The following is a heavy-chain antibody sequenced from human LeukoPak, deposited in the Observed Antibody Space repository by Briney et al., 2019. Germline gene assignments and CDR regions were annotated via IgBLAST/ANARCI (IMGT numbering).Heavy chain of an antibody. V-gene: IGHV1-8*01. Sequence: ASVKVSCKASGYTFTSYDINWVRQATGQGLEWMGWMNPNSGNTGYAQKFQGRVTMTRNTSISTAYMELSSLRSEDTAVYYCVRLNYYDSSGYYYGYRYWGQGTLVTVSS. J-gene: IGHJ4*02. CDR2: MNPNSGNT. D-gene: IGHD3-22*01. CDR1: GYTFTSYD. CDR3: VRLNYYDSSGYYYGYRY.